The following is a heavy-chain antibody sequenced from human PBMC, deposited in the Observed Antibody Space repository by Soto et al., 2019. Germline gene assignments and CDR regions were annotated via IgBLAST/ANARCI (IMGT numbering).Heavy chain of an antibody. Sequence: GGSLRLSCAASGFTFSSYGMHWVRQAPGKGLEWVAVIWYDGSNKYYADSVKGRFTISRDNSKNTLYLQMNSLRAEDTAVYYCARDSGKSGYDFLDAFDIWGQGTMVTVSS. J-gene: IGHJ3*02. CDR3: ARDSGKSGYDFLDAFDI. D-gene: IGHD5-12*01. CDR2: IWYDGSNK. CDR1: GFTFSSYG. V-gene: IGHV3-33*01.